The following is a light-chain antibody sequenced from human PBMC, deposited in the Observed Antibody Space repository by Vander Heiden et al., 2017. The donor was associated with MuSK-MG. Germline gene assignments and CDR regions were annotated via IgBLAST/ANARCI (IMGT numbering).Light chain of an antibody. CDR1: QSVNNH. CDR3: QTSYT. J-gene: IGKJ4*01. Sequence: IQVTQSPSSLSASVGDRVTITCRASQSVNNHLHWYQQKPGRAPKLLIYAISSLQSGVQSRFSGSGSGTDFTLTISRLEPEDFAWDDGQTSYTFGGGTKVEIK. V-gene: IGKV1-39*01. CDR2: AIS.